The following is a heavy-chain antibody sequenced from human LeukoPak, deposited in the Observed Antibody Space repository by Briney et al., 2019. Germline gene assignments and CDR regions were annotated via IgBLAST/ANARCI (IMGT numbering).Heavy chain of an antibody. V-gene: IGHV1-46*01. Sequence: ASVKVSCKASGYTFTSCFMHWVRQAPGQGLEWMGVINPTGGSTSYAQKFQGRVTMTRDTSTSTVYMELSSLRPEDTAVYYCARVVWDCTGGSCYSEATRQGDWYFDLWGRGTLVTVSS. CDR1: GYTFTSCF. CDR3: ARVVWDCTGGSCYSEATRQGDWYFDL. D-gene: IGHD2-15*01. CDR2: INPTGGST. J-gene: IGHJ2*01.